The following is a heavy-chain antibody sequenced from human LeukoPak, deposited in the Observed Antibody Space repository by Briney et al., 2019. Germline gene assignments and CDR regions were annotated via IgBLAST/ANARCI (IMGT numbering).Heavy chain of an antibody. D-gene: IGHD1-26*01. J-gene: IGHJ3*02. CDR2: IYYSGST. V-gene: IGHV4-59*01. CDR1: GGSISSYY. Sequence: SETLSLTCTVSGGSISSYYWSRVRQPPGKGLEWIGYIYYSGSTNYNPSLKSRVTISVDTSKNQFSLKLSSVTAADTAVYYCARDHSGSYRRRAFDIWGQGTMVTVSS. CDR3: ARDHSGSYRRRAFDI.